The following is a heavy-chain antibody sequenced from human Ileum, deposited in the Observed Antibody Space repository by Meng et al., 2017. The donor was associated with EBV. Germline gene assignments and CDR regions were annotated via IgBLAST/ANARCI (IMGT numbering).Heavy chain of an antibody. Sequence: EVLLVESGGALVQPGGSLRLSCAASGFTFSSSWMHWVRQAPGQGLVWVSRTNEDGRITNYADSVKGRFTISRDNTKNTLYLQMNSLRAEDTAVYFCSRDLAGSDDDWGQGTLVTVSS. J-gene: IGHJ4*02. V-gene: IGHV3-74*01. CDR1: GFTFSSSW. D-gene: IGHD6-25*01. CDR3: SRDLAGSDDD. CDR2: TNEDGRIT.